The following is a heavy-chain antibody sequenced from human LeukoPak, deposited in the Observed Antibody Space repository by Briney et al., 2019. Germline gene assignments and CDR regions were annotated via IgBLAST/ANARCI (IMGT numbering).Heavy chain of an antibody. CDR1: GGSISTYY. J-gene: IGHJ4*02. CDR3: ARGGVPGGFYGSFDY. D-gene: IGHD3-3*01. CDR2: IYYSGST. V-gene: IGHV4-59*13. Sequence: SETLSLTCTVSGGSISTYYWSWMRQPPGGGLKWFGYIYYSGSTNHNPSLQSRVTISVDTSKNQFSLKLNSVTAADTAVYYCARGGVPGGFYGSFDYWGQGTLVSVSS.